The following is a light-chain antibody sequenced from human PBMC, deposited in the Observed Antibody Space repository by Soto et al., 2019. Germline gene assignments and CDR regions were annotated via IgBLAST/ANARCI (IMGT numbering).Light chain of an antibody. CDR1: SSDVGGYNY. CDR2: EVS. J-gene: IGLJ1*01. Sequence: QSVLTQPPSASGSFGQSVTTSWTGTSSDVGGYNYVSWYQQHPGKAPKLMIYEVSERPSGVPDRFSGSKSGNTASLTVSGLQADDEADYYCSSYSGTNYHYVFGTGTKVTVL. CDR3: SSYSGTNYHYV. V-gene: IGLV2-8*01.